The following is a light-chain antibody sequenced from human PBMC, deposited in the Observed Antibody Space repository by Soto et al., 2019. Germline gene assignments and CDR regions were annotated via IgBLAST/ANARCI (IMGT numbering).Light chain of an antibody. CDR3: QQRSNWPAT. V-gene: IGKV3-11*01. Sequence: EIVLTQSPATLSLSPGERATLSCRASQSVSSYLAWYQQKPGQAPRLLIYDASNRATGIPARFRGSGSGTDFTLTISSLQPDDFAVYYCQQRSNWPATSGQGTKLEIK. J-gene: IGKJ2*01. CDR2: DAS. CDR1: QSVSSY.